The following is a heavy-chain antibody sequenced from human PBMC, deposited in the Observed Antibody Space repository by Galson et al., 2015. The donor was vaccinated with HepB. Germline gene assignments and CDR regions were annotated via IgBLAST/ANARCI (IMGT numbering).Heavy chain of an antibody. D-gene: IGHD1-26*01. CDR2: IIPILGIA. V-gene: IGHV1-69*04. CDR1: GGTFSSYA. CDR3: ASGPIVGVPPPGY. J-gene: IGHJ4*02. Sequence: SVKVSCKASGGTFSSYAISWVRQAPGQGLEWMGRIIPILGIANYAQTFQGRVTITADKSTSTAYMELSSLRSEDTAVYYCASGPIVGVPPPGYGGQGALGTVSS.